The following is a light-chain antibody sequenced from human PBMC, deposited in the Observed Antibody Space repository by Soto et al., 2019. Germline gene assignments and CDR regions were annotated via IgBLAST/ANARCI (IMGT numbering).Light chain of an antibody. V-gene: IGKV1-5*03. CDR1: QTINSW. CDR3: QQYEPYSGT. J-gene: IGKJ1*01. CDR2: KAS. Sequence: DIQMTQSPSTLSASIGDRVTITCRASQTINSWLAWYQQKTGRAPKLLISKASRLESGVPSRFSGSESGTEFPLTISSLQSDDIATYYYQQYEPYSGTLGQGTKVEIK.